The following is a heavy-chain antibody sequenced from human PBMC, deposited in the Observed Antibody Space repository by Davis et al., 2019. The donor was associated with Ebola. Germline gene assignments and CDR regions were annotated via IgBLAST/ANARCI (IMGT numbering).Heavy chain of an antibody. D-gene: IGHD2-2*02. CDR2: IWYDGSNK. Sequence: PGGSLRLSCAASGFTFSSYGMHWVRQAPGKGLEWVAVIWYDGSNKYYADSVKGRFTISRDNSKNTLYLQMNSLRAEDTAVYYCARVGYCSSTSCYSPHYYYYYGMDVWGQGTTVTVSS. CDR1: GFTFSSYG. J-gene: IGHJ6*02. V-gene: IGHV3-33*01. CDR3: ARVGYCSSTSCYSPHYYYYYGMDV.